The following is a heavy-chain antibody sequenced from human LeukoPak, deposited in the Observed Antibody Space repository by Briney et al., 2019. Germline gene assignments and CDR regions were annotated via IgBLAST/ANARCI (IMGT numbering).Heavy chain of an antibody. D-gene: IGHD4-17*01. J-gene: IGHJ6*02. Sequence: GGSLRLSCAASGFTVSSNYMSWVRQAPGKGLEWVSVIYSGGSTYYADSVKGRFTISRDNSKNTLYLQMNSLRAEDTAVYYCARVITVTLGYYYYGMDVWAKGPRSPSP. CDR2: IYSGGST. CDR1: GFTVSSNY. V-gene: IGHV3-66*01. CDR3: ARVITVTLGYYYYGMDV.